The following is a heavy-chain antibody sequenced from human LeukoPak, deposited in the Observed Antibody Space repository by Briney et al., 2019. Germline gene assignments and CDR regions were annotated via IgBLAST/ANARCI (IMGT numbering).Heavy chain of an antibody. D-gene: IGHD2-8*01. V-gene: IGHV3-74*01. Sequence: GGSLRLSCAASGFTFSSYWMHWVRQAPGKGLVWVPLINSDGRGTKNADSVKGRFTISSHNAKNTLYPQMNSLRAEDTAVYYCARQFCTSTTCPNDYWGQGTLVTVSS. J-gene: IGHJ4*02. CDR1: GFTFSSYW. CDR3: ARQFCTSTTCPNDY. CDR2: INSDGRGT.